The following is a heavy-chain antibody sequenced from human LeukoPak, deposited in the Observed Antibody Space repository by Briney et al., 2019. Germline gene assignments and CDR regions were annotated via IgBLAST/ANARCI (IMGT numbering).Heavy chain of an antibody. J-gene: IGHJ4*02. CDR2: ISWNSGSI. D-gene: IGHD2-15*01. Sequence: GRSLRLSCAASGFTFDDYAMHWVRQAPGKGLAWVAGISWNSGSIGYADSVKGRFTISRDHAKNSLYLQMNSLRAEDTALYYCAKDIWVADFRGFDYWGQGTLVTVSS. CDR1: GFTFDDYA. V-gene: IGHV3-9*01. CDR3: AKDIWVADFRGFDY.